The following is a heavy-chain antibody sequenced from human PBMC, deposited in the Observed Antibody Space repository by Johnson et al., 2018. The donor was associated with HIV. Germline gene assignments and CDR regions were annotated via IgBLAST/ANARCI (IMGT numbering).Heavy chain of an antibody. CDR3: VTADRGSA. Sequence: VQLVESGGGLVQPGGSLRLSCAASGFNLSNHWMSWVRQAPGKGLEYVANVNQDGSAKFYVDSVKGRFTISRDNAKNSLYLQMNSLRDEDKAVYHCVTADRGSAWGQGTTVTVSS. J-gene: IGHJ6*02. D-gene: IGHD1-26*01. CDR1: GFNLSNHW. V-gene: IGHV3-7*05. CDR2: VNQDGSAK.